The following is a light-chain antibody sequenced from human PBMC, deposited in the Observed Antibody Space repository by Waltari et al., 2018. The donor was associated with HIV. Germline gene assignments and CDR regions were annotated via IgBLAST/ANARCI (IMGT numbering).Light chain of an antibody. Sequence: VVLTQSPGTLSLSPGERATLSCRASLSVNNYLAWYQQKPGQAPRLLIYDASNRATGIPDRFSGSGSGTDFTLTISRLEPEDFAVFYCQQYGSSPTFGQGTEVQSK. CDR1: LSVNNY. CDR2: DAS. CDR3: QQYGSSPT. V-gene: IGKV3-20*01. J-gene: IGKJ1*01.